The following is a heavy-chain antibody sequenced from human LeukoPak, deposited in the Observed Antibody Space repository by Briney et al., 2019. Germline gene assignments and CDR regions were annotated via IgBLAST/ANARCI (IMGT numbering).Heavy chain of an antibody. Sequence: GGSLRLSCAASGFTFDDYAMHWVRQASGKGLEWVSGISWNSGSIGYADSVKGRFTISRDNAKNSLYLQMNSLRAEDTALYYCAKGYFDYMDVWGKGTTVTVSS. CDR3: AKGYFDYMDV. V-gene: IGHV3-9*01. CDR1: GFTFDDYA. CDR2: ISWNSGSI. D-gene: IGHD3-9*01. J-gene: IGHJ6*03.